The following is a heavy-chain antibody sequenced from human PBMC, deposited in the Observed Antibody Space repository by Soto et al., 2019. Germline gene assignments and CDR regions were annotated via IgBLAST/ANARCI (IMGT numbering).Heavy chain of an antibody. CDR2: INAGNGNT. V-gene: IGHV1-3*01. D-gene: IGHD6-19*01. CDR1: GYTFTSYA. CDR3: ARGLGSSGWYSPWDAFDI. J-gene: IGHJ3*02. Sequence: ASVKGSCKASGYTFTSYAMHWVRQAPGQRLEWMGWINAGNGNTKYSQKFQGRVTITRDTSTSTAYMELNSLRAEDTAVYYCARGLGSSGWYSPWDAFDIWGQGTMVTVS.